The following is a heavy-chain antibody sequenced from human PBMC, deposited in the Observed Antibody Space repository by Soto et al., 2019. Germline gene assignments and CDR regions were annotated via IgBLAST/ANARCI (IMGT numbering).Heavy chain of an antibody. V-gene: IGHV5-10-1*01. CDR2: IDPSDSYI. CDR3: ARMPDLYAGTTDY. CDR1: GDPCSYYW. Sequence: GDSLKICCQASGDPCSYYWIILVRPLPGKGLEWMGKIDPSDSYINYSPSFQGHVSISLDKSITTAYLQWDRVKASDTAIYYCARMPDLYAGTTDYWGQGTLVNVSS. D-gene: IGHD2-2*01. J-gene: IGHJ4*02.